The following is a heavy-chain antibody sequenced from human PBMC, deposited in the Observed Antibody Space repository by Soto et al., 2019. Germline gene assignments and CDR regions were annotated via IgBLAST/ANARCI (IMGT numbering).Heavy chain of an antibody. J-gene: IGHJ4*02. D-gene: IGHD3-3*01. CDR2: ISYDGSNK. Sequence: QVQLVESGGGVVQPGRSLRLSCAASGFTFSSYGMHWVRQAPGKGLEWVAVISYDGSNKYYADSVKGRFTISRDNSKNTLYLQMNSLRAEDTAVYYCAKSTAIFGVVREGQGFDYWGQGTLVTVSS. CDR1: GFTFSSYG. V-gene: IGHV3-30*18. CDR3: AKSTAIFGVVREGQGFDY.